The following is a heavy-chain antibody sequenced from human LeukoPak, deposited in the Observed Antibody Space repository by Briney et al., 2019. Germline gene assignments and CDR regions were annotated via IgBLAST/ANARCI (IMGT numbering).Heavy chain of an antibody. CDR3: ARPLVAAAGKAPQDY. Sequence: GGSLRLSCAASGFTFSGFAMHWVRQAPGKGLEWVAVISYDGSNEYYADSVKGRFTISRDNAKNSLYLQMNSLRAEDTAVYYCARPLVAAAGKAPQDYWGQGTLVAVSS. D-gene: IGHD6-13*01. V-gene: IGHV3-30*04. J-gene: IGHJ4*02. CDR2: ISYDGSNE. CDR1: GFTFSGFA.